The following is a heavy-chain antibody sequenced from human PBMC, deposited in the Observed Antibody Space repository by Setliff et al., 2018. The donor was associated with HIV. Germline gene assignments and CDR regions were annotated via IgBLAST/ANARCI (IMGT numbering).Heavy chain of an antibody. D-gene: IGHD6-13*01. CDR2: IYYSGST. V-gene: IGHV4-39*01. Sequence: KSSETLSLTCTVSGGSISSSSYYWGWIRQPPGKGLEWIGSIYYSGSTYYNPSLKSRVTISVDTSKNQFSLKLSSVTAADTAVYYCACGAAAGTDYYYYYYRDVWGKGTTVTVSS. J-gene: IGHJ6*03. CDR1: GGSISSSSYY. CDR3: ACGAAAGTDYYYYYYRDV.